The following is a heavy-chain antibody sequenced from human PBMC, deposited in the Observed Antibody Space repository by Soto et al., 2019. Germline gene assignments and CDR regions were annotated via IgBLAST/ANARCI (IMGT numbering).Heavy chain of an antibody. Sequence: ASVKVSCKASGYTFTSYDINWVRQATGQGLEWMGWMNPNSGNTGYAQKFQGRVTMTRNTSISTAYMELRSLRSDDTAVYYCARDQSGGYDIIDYWGQGTLVTVSS. D-gene: IGHD5-12*01. J-gene: IGHJ4*02. V-gene: IGHV1-8*01. CDR1: GYTFTSYD. CDR2: MNPNSGNT. CDR3: ARDQSGGYDIIDY.